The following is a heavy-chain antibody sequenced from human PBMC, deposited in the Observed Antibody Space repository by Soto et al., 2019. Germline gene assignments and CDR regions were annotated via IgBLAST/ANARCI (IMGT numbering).Heavy chain of an antibody. CDR3: ARDPLPVTTQEYFQH. Sequence: ASVKGSCKAAGYTFTSYYRHWVRQAPGQRLEWMGIINPSGGNTSYAQKFQGRVTITRDTSASTAYMELSSLRSEDTAVYYCARDPLPVTTQEYFQHWGQGTLVTVSS. CDR2: INPSGGNT. CDR1: GYTFTSYY. V-gene: IGHV1-46*01. J-gene: IGHJ1*01. D-gene: IGHD4-17*01.